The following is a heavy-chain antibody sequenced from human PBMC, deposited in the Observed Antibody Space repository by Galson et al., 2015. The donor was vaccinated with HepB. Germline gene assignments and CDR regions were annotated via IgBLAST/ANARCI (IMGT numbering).Heavy chain of an antibody. V-gene: IGHV3-7*01. CDR3: ARRTGSYFEVILGHFDY. D-gene: IGHD1-26*01. J-gene: IGHJ4*02. CDR2: INQDGNDK. CDR1: GFSFTNYW. Sequence: SLRLSCAASGFSFTNYWMTWVRQAPGRGLEWVANINQDGNDKYYVDSVRGRFTISRDNAKNSLYLQMNSLRVEDTAVYYCARRTGSYFEVILGHFDYWGQGALITVSS.